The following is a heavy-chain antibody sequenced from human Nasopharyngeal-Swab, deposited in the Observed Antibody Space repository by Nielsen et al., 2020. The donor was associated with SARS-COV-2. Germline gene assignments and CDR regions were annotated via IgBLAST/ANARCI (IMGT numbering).Heavy chain of an antibody. CDR3: ARDPVYSVRRNEGTGGYFDY. D-gene: IGHD1-1*01. Sequence: GGSLRLSCAASGFTFSSYGMHWVRQAPGKGLEWVAVTWYDGSNKYYTNSVKGRFTISRDNSKNTLYLQMNSLRAEDTAVYYCARDPVYSVRRNEGTGGYFDYWGQGTLVTVSS. CDR1: GFTFSSYG. V-gene: IGHV3-33*01. J-gene: IGHJ4*02. CDR2: TWYDGSNK.